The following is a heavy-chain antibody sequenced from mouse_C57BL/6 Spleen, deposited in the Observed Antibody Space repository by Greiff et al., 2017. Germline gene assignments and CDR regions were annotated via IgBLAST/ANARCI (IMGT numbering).Heavy chain of an antibody. J-gene: IGHJ3*01. CDR2: INPNNGGT. V-gene: IGHV1-18*01. Sequence: VQLQHSGPELVKPGASVKLPCKASGYTFTDYNMDWVKQSHGQSLEWIGDINPNNGGTIYNQKFKGKATLTVDKSSSTAYMELRSLTSEDAAVYYCAANGAWFAYWGQGTLVTVSA. CDR3: AANGAWFAY. CDR1: GYTFTDYN. D-gene: IGHD4-1*01.